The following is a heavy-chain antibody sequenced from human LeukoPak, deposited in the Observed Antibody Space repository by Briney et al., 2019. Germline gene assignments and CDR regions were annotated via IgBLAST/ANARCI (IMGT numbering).Heavy chain of an antibody. CDR3: AGDRRGYSYGSFDY. J-gene: IGHJ4*02. D-gene: IGHD5-18*01. CDR2: IYYSGST. V-gene: IGHV4-59*08. CDR1: GGSISSYY. Sequence: PSETLSLTCTVSGGSISSYYRSWIRQPPGKGLEWIGYIYYSGSTNYNPSLKSRVTISVDTSKNQFSLKLSSVTAADTAVYYCAGDRRGYSYGSFDYWGQGTLVTVSS.